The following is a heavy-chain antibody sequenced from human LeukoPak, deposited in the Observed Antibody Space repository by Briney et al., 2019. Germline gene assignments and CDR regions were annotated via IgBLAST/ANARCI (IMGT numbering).Heavy chain of an antibody. CDR3: AREGSYDFWSGYYNWFDP. Sequence: KPSETLSLTCAVSGYSISSGYYWGWIRPPPGKGLEWIGSIYHSGSTYYNPSLKSRVTISVDTSKNQFSLKLSSVTAADTAVYYCAREGSYDFWSGYYNWFDPWGQGTLVTVSS. D-gene: IGHD3-3*01. V-gene: IGHV4-38-2*02. J-gene: IGHJ5*02. CDR1: GYSISSGYY. CDR2: IYHSGST.